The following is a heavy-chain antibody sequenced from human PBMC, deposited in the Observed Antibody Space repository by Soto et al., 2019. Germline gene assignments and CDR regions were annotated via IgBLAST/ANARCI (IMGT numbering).Heavy chain of an antibody. CDR2: IWYDGSNK. J-gene: IGHJ4*02. D-gene: IGHD2-2*01. CDR1: GFTFRSCG. CDR3: ARDARDCSSTSCLGDY. V-gene: IGHV3-33*01. Sequence: SLRLSCEASGFTFRSCGMHWVRQAPGKGLEWVAVIWYDGSNKYYADSVKGRFTISRDNSKNTLYLQMNSLRAEDTAVYYCARDARDCSSTSCLGDYWGQGTLVTVSS.